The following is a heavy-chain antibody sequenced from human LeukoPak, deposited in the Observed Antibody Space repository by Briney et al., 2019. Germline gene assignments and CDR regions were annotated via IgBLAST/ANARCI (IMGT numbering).Heavy chain of an antibody. Sequence: PSETLSLTCSVSGDSISSTTYYWGWIRQSPGKGLAWIGSIYHIGITYYNPSLKSRVTISLDTSKNQFSLKLTSVTAADTAVYYCARYREYSYGLLGDYWGQGTLVTVSS. CDR2: IYHIGIT. D-gene: IGHD5-18*01. CDR3: ARYREYSYGLLGDY. J-gene: IGHJ4*02. V-gene: IGHV4-39*07. CDR1: GDSISSTTYY.